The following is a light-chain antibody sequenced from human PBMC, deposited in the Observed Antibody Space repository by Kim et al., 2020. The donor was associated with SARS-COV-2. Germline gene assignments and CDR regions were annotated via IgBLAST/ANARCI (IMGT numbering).Light chain of an antibody. CDR1: QSVYSGY. CDR2: GAS. J-gene: IGKJ2*01. Sequence: LSPGERAPLSCRASQSVYSGYFGWYQQKPGQAPRLLIYGASNRATGIPDRFSGSGSGTDFSLTISRLEPEDFAVYYCQQYTESSFTFGQGTKLEI. V-gene: IGKV3-20*01. CDR3: QQYTESSFT.